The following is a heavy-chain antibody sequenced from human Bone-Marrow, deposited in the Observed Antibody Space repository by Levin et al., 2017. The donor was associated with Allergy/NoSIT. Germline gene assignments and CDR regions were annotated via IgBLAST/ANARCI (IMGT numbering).Heavy chain of an antibody. V-gene: IGHV3-9*01. D-gene: IGHD5/OR15-5a*01. CDR1: GFTFDDFA. CDR2: ITWNGGTI. CDR3: TRDRGSSVYDLDYYYYGMDV. J-gene: IGHJ6*02. Sequence: SLKISCAASGFTFDDFAMHWVRQVPGKGLEWVSGITWNGGTIAYADSVKGRFTISRDNAKNSLFLQMNFLRADDTAVYYCTRDRGSSVYDLDYYYYGMDVWGQGTAVTVS.